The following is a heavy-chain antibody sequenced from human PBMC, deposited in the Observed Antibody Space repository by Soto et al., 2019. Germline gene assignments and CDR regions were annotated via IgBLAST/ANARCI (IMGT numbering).Heavy chain of an antibody. CDR3: ARDRGGSGQAYYFDY. CDR2: ISWDGGST. CDR1: GFTFDDYT. J-gene: IGHJ4*02. V-gene: IGHV3-43*01. D-gene: IGHD2-15*01. Sequence: EVQLVESGGVVVQPGGSLRLSCAASGFTFDDYTMHWVRQAPGKGLEWVSLISWDGGSTYYADSVKGRFTISRDNSKNSLYLQMNSLRTEDTALYYCARDRGGSGQAYYFDYCGQGTLVTGSS.